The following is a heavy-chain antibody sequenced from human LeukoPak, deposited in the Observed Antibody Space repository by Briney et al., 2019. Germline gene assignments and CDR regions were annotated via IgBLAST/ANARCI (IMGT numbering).Heavy chain of an antibody. CDR3: ARGLRGGLNDY. J-gene: IGHJ4*02. CDR1: GACISNFY. V-gene: IGHV4-59*06. CDR2: IYYSGST. Sequence: SETLCLTCTVSGACISNFYWSWIRQHPGKGLEWIGYIYYSGSTYYNPSLKSRVTISVDTSKNQFSLKLSSVTAADTAVYYCARGLRGGLNDYWGQGTLVTVSS. D-gene: IGHD3-16*01.